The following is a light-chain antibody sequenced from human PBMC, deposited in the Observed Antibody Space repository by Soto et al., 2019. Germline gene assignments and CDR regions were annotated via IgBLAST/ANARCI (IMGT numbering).Light chain of an antibody. J-gene: IGLJ2*01. CDR1: NSDISGNNF. CDR3: SSYRSSSSIVV. CDR2: DVS. V-gene: IGLV2-14*03. Sequence: QSALTQPASVFGSPGQSITISCTGTNSDISGNNFVYWYQQHPGKVPKLMIYDVSNRPSGVSDRFSAPKSCNTASLTISGIQAEDEADYYCSSYRSSSSIVVFGGGTKLTVL.